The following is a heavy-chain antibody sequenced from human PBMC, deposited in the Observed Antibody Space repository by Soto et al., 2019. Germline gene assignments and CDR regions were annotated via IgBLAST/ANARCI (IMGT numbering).Heavy chain of an antibody. D-gene: IGHD6-19*01. Sequence: GGSLRLSCAASGFTFSSYAMSWVRQAPGKGLEWVSAISGSGDSTYYADSVKGRFTISRDNSKNTLYLQMNGLRAEDTAVYYCAKSCTGGWYSSCFDYWGQGTLVTVSS. CDR3: AKSCTGGWYSSCFDY. CDR1: GFTFSSYA. V-gene: IGHV3-23*01. J-gene: IGHJ4*02. CDR2: ISGSGDST.